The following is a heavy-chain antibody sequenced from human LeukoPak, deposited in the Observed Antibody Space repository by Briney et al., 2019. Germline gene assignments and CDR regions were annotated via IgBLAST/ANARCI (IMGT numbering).Heavy chain of an antibody. D-gene: IGHD3-10*01. CDR1: GFTFSSYA. J-gene: IGHJ5*02. CDR3: AKAPDYYGSGSEEA. Sequence: GGSLRLSCAASGFTFSSYAMTWVRQAPGKGLEWVSTISGSGGATYYADSMKGRFTISRDNSKNMLYLQMNSLRAEDTAVYYCAKAPDYYGSGSEEAWGQGTLVTVSS. V-gene: IGHV3-23*01. CDR2: ISGSGGAT.